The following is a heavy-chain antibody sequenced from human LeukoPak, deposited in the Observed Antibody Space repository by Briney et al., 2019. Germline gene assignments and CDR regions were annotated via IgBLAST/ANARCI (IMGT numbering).Heavy chain of an antibody. D-gene: IGHD4-17*01. V-gene: IGHV4-30-2*01. CDR2: IYHSGST. CDR3: ARATTDNDAFDI. CDR1: GGSLSSGGYS. J-gene: IGHJ3*02. Sequence: SQTLSLTCAVSGGSLSSGGYSWSWLQQPPGKGLEWIGYIYHSGSTYYNPSLKSRVSISLDRSKNQFSLKLRSVTAADTAVYYCARATTDNDAFDIWGQGTMVTVSS.